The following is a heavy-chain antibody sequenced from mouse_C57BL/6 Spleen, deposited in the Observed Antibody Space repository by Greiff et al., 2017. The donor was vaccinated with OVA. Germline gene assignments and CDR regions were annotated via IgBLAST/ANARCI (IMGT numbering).Heavy chain of an antibody. CDR1: GYTFTDYN. CDR3: ARRAYYYGSDYYAMDY. D-gene: IGHD1-1*01. V-gene: IGHV1-18*01. CDR2: INPNNGGT. J-gene: IGHJ4*01. Sequence: VQLQQSGPELVKPGASVKIPCKASGYTFTDYNMDWVKQSHGKSLEWIGDINPNNGGTIYNQKFKGKATLTVDKSSSTAYMELRSLTSEDTAVYYCARRAYYYGSDYYAMDYWGQGTSVTVSS.